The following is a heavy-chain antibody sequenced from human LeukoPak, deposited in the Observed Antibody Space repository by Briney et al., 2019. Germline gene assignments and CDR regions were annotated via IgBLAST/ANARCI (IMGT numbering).Heavy chain of an antibody. J-gene: IGHJ2*01. V-gene: IGHV3-7*01. CDR3: AKGAWNFDL. CDR1: GFSLNSYW. CDR2: IKQDGSEK. Sequence: GGSLRLSCVASGFSLNSYWMSWVRQAPGKGLEWVANIKQDGSEKSYVGSVKGRFTISRDNAKNSLYLQMNSLRAADTAIYFCAKGAWNFDLWGRGTLVSVSS.